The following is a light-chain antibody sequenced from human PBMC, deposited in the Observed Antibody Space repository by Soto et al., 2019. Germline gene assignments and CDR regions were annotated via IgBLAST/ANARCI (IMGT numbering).Light chain of an antibody. J-gene: IGLJ3*02. CDR1: SSDVGYSNH. Sequence: QSAPTQPASVSGSPGQSITISCTGASSDVGYSNHVSWYQQHPGKVPKLIIYDVNNRPSGVSDRFSGSKSGNTASLTISGLMSEDDGDYYCSSYTSSDTLVFGGGTKLTVL. CDR2: DVN. V-gene: IGLV2-14*01. CDR3: SSYTSSDTLV.